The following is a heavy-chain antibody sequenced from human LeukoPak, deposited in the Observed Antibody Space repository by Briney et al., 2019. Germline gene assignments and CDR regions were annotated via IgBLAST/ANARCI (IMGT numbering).Heavy chain of an antibody. V-gene: IGHV5-51*01. CDR3: ARRERFSSSWYFDC. J-gene: IGHJ4*02. CDR2: IYPSDSDT. Sequence: GESLKISCKGSGYSFTTYWIGWVRQMPGKGLEWMGIIYPSDSDTRYSPSFQGQVTISADKSISTAYLQWSSLKASDTAMYYCARRERFSSSWYFDCWGQGTLVTVSS. CDR1: GYSFTTYW. D-gene: IGHD6-13*01.